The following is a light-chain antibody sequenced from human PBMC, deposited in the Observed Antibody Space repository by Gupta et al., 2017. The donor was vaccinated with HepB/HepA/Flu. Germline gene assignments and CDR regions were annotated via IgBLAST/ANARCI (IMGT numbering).Light chain of an antibody. CDR3: NSRDSSGNRLV. V-gene: IGLV3-19*01. CDR2: GKN. Sequence: SSELTHDHAVSVALGQPVRITCQGDSLRRYYASWYQQKPGQAPVLVIYGKNNRPSGIPDRFSGSSSGNTASLTITGSQAEDEADYYCNSRDSSGNRLVFGGGTKLTVL. CDR1: SLRRYY. J-gene: IGLJ2*01.